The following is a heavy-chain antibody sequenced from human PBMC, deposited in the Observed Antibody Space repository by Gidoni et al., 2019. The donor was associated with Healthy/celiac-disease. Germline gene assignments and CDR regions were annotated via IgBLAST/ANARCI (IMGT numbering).Heavy chain of an antibody. V-gene: IGHV4-31*03. CDR2: IYYIGST. Sequence: QVQLQESGPGLVKPSQTLSLTCTVSGGSLSSGGYYWSWIRQHPGKGLEWIGYIYYIGSTYYNPSLKSRVTISVDTSKNQFSLKLSSVTAADTAVYYCARKDSGEDNWFDPWGQGTLVTVSS. D-gene: IGHD3-10*01. CDR3: ARKDSGEDNWFDP. CDR1: GGSLSSGGYY. J-gene: IGHJ5*02.